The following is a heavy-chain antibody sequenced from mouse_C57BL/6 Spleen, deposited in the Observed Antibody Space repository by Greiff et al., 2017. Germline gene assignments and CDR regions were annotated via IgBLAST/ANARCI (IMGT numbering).Heavy chain of an antibody. Sequence: EVQLVESGGGLVQPGGSMKLSCVASGFTFSNYWMNWVRQSPEKGLEWVAQIRLKSDNYATHYAASVKGRFTISRDDSKSSVYLQMNNLRAEDTGIYYCTVLQLGRGYWGQGTLVTVSA. CDR3: TVLQLGRGY. CDR1: GFTFSNYW. J-gene: IGHJ3*01. CDR2: IRLKSDNYAT. V-gene: IGHV6-3*01. D-gene: IGHD4-1*02.